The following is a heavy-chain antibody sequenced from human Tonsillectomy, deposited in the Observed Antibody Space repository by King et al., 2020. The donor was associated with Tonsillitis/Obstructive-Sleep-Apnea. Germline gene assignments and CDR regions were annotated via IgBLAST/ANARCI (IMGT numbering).Heavy chain of an antibody. CDR2: IWYDGSNK. CDR3: AREGIEWFGRPSFGRFDP. Sequence: VQLVESGGGVVQPGRSLRLSCAASGFTFSSYGMHWVRQAPGKGLEWVAVIWYDGSNKYYADSVKGRFTISRDNSKNTLYLQMNSLRAEDTAVYYCAREGIEWFGRPSFGRFDPWGQGTLVTVSS. J-gene: IGHJ5*02. D-gene: IGHD3-10*01. V-gene: IGHV3-33*01. CDR1: GFTFSSYG.